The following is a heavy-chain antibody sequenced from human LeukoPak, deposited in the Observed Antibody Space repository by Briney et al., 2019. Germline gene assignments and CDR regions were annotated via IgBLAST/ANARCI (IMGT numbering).Heavy chain of an antibody. CDR3: ARGVKQYYYGSGSRYYYMDV. J-gene: IGHJ6*03. Sequence: ASVKVSCKASGYTFTSYDINWVRQATGQGLEWMGWMNPNSGNTGYAQKFQGRVTITRNTSISTAYMELSSLRSEDTAVYYCARGVKQYYYGSGSRYYYMDVWGKGTTVTVSS. V-gene: IGHV1-8*01. D-gene: IGHD3-10*01. CDR2: MNPNSGNT. CDR1: GYTFTSYD.